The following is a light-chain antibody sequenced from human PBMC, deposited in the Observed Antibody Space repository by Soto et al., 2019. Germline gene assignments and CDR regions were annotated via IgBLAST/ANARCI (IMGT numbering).Light chain of an antibody. Sequence: VLTQTPSASGTPGQRVSIACSGSSANIGSNYVYWYQQVPGMAPKLLIHRHNQRPSGVPDRFSGSKSGTSASLAISGLRSDDEADYYCAAWDDSLNGLVFGAGTKVTVL. J-gene: IGLJ1*01. CDR1: SANIGSNY. V-gene: IGLV1-47*01. CDR3: AAWDDSLNGLV. CDR2: RHN.